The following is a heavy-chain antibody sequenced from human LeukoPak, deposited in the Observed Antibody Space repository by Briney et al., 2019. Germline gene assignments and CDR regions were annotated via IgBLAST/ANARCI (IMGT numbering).Heavy chain of an antibody. CDR3: ARDLPLWFDP. CDR1: GFTFSSYA. J-gene: IGHJ5*02. V-gene: IGHV3-30-3*01. CDR2: ISYDGSNK. Sequence: GGSLRLSCAASGFTFSSYAMHWVRQAPGKGLEWVAVISYDGSNKYYADSVKGRFTISRDNSKNSLYLQMNSLRAEDTAVYYCARDLPLWFDPWGQGTLVTVSS.